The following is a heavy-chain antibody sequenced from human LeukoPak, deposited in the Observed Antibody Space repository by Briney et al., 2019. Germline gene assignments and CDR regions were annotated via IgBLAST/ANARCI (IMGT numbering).Heavy chain of an antibody. CDR2: ISWNSGSI. CDR1: GFTFDDYA. D-gene: IGHD3-10*01. Sequence: GRSLRLSCAASGFTFDDYAMHWVRQAPGKGLEWVSGISWNSGSIGYADSVKGRFTISRDNAKNSLYLQMNSLRAEDTALYYCAKDRTMVRGVITGWGQGTLVTVSS. V-gene: IGHV3-9*01. CDR3: AKDRTMVRGVITG. J-gene: IGHJ4*02.